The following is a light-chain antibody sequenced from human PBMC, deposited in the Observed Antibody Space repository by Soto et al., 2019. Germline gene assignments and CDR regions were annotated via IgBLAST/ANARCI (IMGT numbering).Light chain of an antibody. CDR1: QSVSSN. CDR2: GAS. Sequence: MTQSPSTLSVSAGERATLSCRASQSVSSNLAWYHQKPGQAPKLLIYGASSRATGIPARFSGSGSGTDFTLTISRLEPEDFAVYYCQQCDSSTQTFGQGTKGDI. J-gene: IGKJ1*01. V-gene: IGKV3D-15*02. CDR3: QQCDSSTQT.